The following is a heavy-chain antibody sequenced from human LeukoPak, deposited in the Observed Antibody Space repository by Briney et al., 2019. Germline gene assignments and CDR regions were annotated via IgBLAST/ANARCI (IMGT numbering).Heavy chain of an antibody. J-gene: IGHJ5*02. D-gene: IGHD5-12*01. Sequence: ASETLSLTCAVYGRSFSGYYWSWIRQPPGKGLEWIGEINHSGSTNYNPSLKSRVTISVDTSKNQFSLKLSSVTAADTAVYYCARDPDSGYERWFDPWGQGTLVTVSS. CDR2: INHSGST. V-gene: IGHV4-34*01. CDR1: GRSFSGYY. CDR3: ARDPDSGYERWFDP.